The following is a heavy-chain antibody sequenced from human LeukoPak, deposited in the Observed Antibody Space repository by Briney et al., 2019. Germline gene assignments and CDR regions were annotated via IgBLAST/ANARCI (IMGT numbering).Heavy chain of an antibody. J-gene: IGHJ3*02. CDR3: ARDRSMRKTGAFDI. Sequence: SETLSLTCTVSGGSISSSSYYWGWIRQPPGKGLEWIGSIYYSGSTYYNPSLKSRVTISVDTSKNQFSLKLSSVTAADTAVYYCARDRSMRKTGAFDIWGQGTMVTVSS. V-gene: IGHV4-39*07. D-gene: IGHD2-2*01. CDR2: IYYSGST. CDR1: GGSISSSSYY.